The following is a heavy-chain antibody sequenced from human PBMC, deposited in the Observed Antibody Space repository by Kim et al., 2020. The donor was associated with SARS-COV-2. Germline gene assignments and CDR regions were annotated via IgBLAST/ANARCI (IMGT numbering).Heavy chain of an antibody. D-gene: IGHD5-12*01. V-gene: IGHV3-64*01. J-gene: IGHJ4*02. Sequence: GGSLRLSCAASGFTFSSYAMHWVRQAPGKGLEYVSAISSNGGSTYYANSVKGRFTISRDNSKNTLYLQMGSLRAEDMAVYYCARVEDGYNTADYWGQGTLVTVSS. CDR2: ISSNGGST. CDR1: GFTFSSYA. CDR3: ARVEDGYNTADY.